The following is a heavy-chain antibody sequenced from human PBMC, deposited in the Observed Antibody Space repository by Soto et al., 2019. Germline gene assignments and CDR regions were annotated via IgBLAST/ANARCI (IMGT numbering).Heavy chain of an antibody. Sequence: QVQLQESGPGLVKPSEILSLTCTVSGESVKSGSYYWNWIRKPPGKGLDWMGYIHYSGNTRYNPSLKSRVAMSLDTSKNQFSLKLTSVTAADTAVYYCATHATWSPGRFDPWGQGTLVTVSS. CDR1: GESVKSGSYY. J-gene: IGHJ5*02. V-gene: IGHV4-61*01. CDR2: IHYSGNT. D-gene: IGHD2-2*01. CDR3: ATHATWSPGRFDP.